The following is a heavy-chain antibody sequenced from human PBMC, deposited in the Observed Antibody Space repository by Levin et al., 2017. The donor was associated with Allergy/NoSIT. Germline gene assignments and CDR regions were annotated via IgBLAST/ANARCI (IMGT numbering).Heavy chain of an antibody. Sequence: VASVKVSCAASGFAVSSNYMSWVRQAPGKGLEWVSIIYNDGRTYYTDSVKGRFTISKDTSENRLYLQMNSLRAEDTAVYYCARDTGMAIHDYWGQGTLVTVSS. CDR1: GFAVSSNY. V-gene: IGHV3-53*01. D-gene: IGHD5-18*01. CDR2: IYNDGRT. CDR3: ARDTGMAIHDY. J-gene: IGHJ4*02.